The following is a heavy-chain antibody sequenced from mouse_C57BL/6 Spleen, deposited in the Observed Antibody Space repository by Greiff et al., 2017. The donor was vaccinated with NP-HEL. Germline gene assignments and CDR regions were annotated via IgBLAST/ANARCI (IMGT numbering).Heavy chain of an antibody. D-gene: IGHD2-4*01. V-gene: IGHV1-26*01. CDR2: INPNNGGT. CDR3: APYDYVLFAY. J-gene: IGHJ3*01. CDR1: GYTFTDYY. Sequence: EVQLQQSGPELVKPGASVKISCKASGYTFTDYYMNWVKQSHGKSLEWIGDINPNNGGTSYNQKFKGKATLTVDKSSSTAYMELRSLTSEDSAVYYCAPYDYVLFAYWGQGTLVTVSA.